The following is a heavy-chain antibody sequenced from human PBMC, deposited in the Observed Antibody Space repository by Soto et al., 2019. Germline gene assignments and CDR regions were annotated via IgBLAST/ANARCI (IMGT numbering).Heavy chain of an antibody. CDR1: GYDFNTNW. V-gene: IGHV5-51*01. J-gene: IGHJ4*02. CDR3: ARLPRDCNTTSCYYADH. CDR2: MYPGDSDT. D-gene: IGHD3-3*01. Sequence: GESLKISCRGSGYDFNTNWFGWVRQLPGRGLEWVGIMYPGDSDTRYNPSLQGHVTLSVDVTVSTAFLQWRSLETSDTGMYFCARLPRDCNTTSCYYADHWGQGTQVTVSS.